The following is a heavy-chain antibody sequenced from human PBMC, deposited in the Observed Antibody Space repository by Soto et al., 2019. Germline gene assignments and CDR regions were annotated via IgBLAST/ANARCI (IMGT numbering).Heavy chain of an antibody. D-gene: IGHD1-7*01. J-gene: IGHJ4*02. CDR3: AKDRRAGGNYGFYSDF. CDR1: GFTFSSYG. V-gene: IGHV3-23*01. CDR2: SSATGAGR. Sequence: SLILSCAASGFTFSSYGMTWVRQAPGKGLEWVSFSSATGAGRYYADSVKGRFTISRDNSKNTLYLQMSSLRADDTAVYYCAKDRRAGGNYGFYSDFWGQGALVTVSS.